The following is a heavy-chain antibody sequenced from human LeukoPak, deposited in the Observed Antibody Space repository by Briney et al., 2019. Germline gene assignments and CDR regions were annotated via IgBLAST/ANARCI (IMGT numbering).Heavy chain of an antibody. J-gene: IGHJ5*02. CDR1: GCSISSSIYY. CDR3: ASLWQNWFDP. Sequence: PSETLSLTCTVSGCSISSSIYYWGWLRPPQGKGLEWIGRIYYSGSTYSNPSLKSHVTRYVDTSKLQFSLKLSSVTAADASVYYCASLWQNWFDPWGQGTLVTVSS. V-gene: IGHV4-39*01. CDR2: IYYSGST.